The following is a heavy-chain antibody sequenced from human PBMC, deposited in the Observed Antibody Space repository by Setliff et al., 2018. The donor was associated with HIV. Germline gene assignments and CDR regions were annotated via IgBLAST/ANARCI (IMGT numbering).Heavy chain of an antibody. J-gene: IGHJ4*02. V-gene: IGHV3-7*01. D-gene: IGHD3-10*01. CDR2: IDQNGSEK. Sequence: PGGSLRLSCAASRFTFNDYWMLWVRQAPGKGLEWVANIDQNGSEKNYVDSVKGRFTISRDNAKNSMYLQMNSLRAEDTAIYYCASRVPTEYWGQGTLVTVSS. CDR3: ASRVPTEY. CDR1: RFTFNDYW.